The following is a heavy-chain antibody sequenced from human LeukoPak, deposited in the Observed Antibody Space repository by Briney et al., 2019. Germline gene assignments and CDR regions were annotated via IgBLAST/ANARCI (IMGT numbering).Heavy chain of an antibody. CDR2: ISGSGGST. Sequence: PGGSLRLSCAASGFTFSSYAMSWVRQAPGKGLEWVSAISGSGGSTYYADSVKGRFTISRDNSKNTLYLQMNSLRAEDTAVYYCAKGPKWLLPEDYYFDYWGQGTLVIVSS. CDR3: AKGPKWLLPEDYYFDY. CDR1: GFTFSSYA. V-gene: IGHV3-23*01. J-gene: IGHJ4*02. D-gene: IGHD3-22*01.